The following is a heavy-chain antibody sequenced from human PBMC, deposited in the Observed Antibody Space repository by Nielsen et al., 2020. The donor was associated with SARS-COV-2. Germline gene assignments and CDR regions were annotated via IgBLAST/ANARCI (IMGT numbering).Heavy chain of an antibody. Sequence: SCAVSGGSISSSNWWSWVRQPPGKGLEWIGEVYHSGSTNYNPSLKSRVTISVDTSKNQFSLKLSSVTAADTAVYYCARGWGQADDYWGQGTLVTVSS. D-gene: IGHD3-16*01. CDR2: VYHSGST. CDR1: GGSISSSNW. J-gene: IGHJ4*02. CDR3: ARGWGQADDY. V-gene: IGHV4-4*02.